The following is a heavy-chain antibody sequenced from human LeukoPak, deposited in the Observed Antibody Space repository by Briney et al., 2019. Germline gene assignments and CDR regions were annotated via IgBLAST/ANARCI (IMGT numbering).Heavy chain of an antibody. V-gene: IGHV3-74*01. Sequence: PGGSLRLSCAASGFSFSNSWMHWVRQAPGKGLVWVSCISSGGSSTSYADSVKGRFTISRDNAKNTLYLQMNSLRAEDTAVYYCARGNYYGQDYWGQGTLVTVSS. D-gene: IGHD3-10*01. CDR3: ARGNYYGQDY. CDR1: GFSFSNSW. CDR2: ISSGGSST. J-gene: IGHJ4*02.